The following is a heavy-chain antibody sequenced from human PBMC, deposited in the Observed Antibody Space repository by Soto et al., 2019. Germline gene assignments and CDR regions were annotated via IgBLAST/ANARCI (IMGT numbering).Heavy chain of an antibody. D-gene: IGHD1-1*01. CDR2: ISGYDGNT. Sequence: QVQLVQSGAEVKKPGASVKVSCKASGYTFTSYGISWVRQAPGQGLEWVGWISGYDGNTDYAHKFRGRVTMTTDTSTNTAYMDLRILRSDDTAVYYCARHNSQWPNWFDPWGQGTPVTGSS. CDR1: GYTFTSYG. CDR3: ARHNSQWPNWFDP. J-gene: IGHJ5*02. V-gene: IGHV1-18*01.